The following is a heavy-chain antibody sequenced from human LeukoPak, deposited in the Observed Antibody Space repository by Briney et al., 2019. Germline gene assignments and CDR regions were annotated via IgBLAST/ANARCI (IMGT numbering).Heavy chain of an antibody. J-gene: IGHJ4*02. V-gene: IGHV1-18*01. CDR2: ISAYNGNT. D-gene: IGHD4-17*01. CDR3: ARDRLYGDYRYFDY. CDR1: GYTFTSYA. Sequence: ASVKVSCKASGYTFTSYAMHWVRQAPGQGLEWMGWISAYNGNTNYAQKLQGRVTMTTDTSTSTAYMELRSLRSDDTAVYYCARDRLYGDYRYFDYWGQGTLVTVSS.